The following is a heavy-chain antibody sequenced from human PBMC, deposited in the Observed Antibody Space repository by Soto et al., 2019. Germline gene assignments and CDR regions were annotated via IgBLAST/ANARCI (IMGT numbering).Heavy chain of an antibody. CDR3: ATTEGQWLISPYYFDY. Sequence: GGSLRLSCAASGFTFSSYAMSWVRQAPGKGLEWVSAISGSGGSTYYADSVKGRFTISRDNSKNTLYLQMNSLGAEDTAVYYCATTEGQWLISPYYFDYWGQGTLVTVSS. V-gene: IGHV3-23*01. CDR2: ISGSGGST. J-gene: IGHJ4*02. CDR1: GFTFSSYA. D-gene: IGHD6-19*01.